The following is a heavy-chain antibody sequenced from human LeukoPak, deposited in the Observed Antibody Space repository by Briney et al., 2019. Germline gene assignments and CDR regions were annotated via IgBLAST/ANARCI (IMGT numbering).Heavy chain of an antibody. J-gene: IGHJ4*02. Sequence: GASVKVSCKASGYTFTCYYMHWVRQAPGQGLEWMGWINPNSGGTNYAQKFQGRVTMTRDTSISTAYMEPSRLRSDDTAVYYCARDLDIAVAGTFDYWGQGTLVTVSS. V-gene: IGHV1-2*02. D-gene: IGHD6-19*01. CDR1: GYTFTCYY. CDR3: ARDLDIAVAGTFDY. CDR2: INPNSGGT.